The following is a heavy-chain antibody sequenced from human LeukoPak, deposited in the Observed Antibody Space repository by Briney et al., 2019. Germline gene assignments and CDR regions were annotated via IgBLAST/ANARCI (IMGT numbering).Heavy chain of an antibody. CDR1: GGSISSSSYY. CDR2: IYYSGST. CDR3: ARDGVQSSTWSYYFDY. D-gene: IGHD6-13*01. Sequence: SETLSLTFTVSGGSISSSSYYWGWIRQPPGKGLEWIGSIYYSGSTYYNPSLKSRVTISVDTSKNQFSLKLSSVTAADTAVYYCARDGVQSSTWSYYFDYWGQGTLVAVSS. V-gene: IGHV4-39*07. J-gene: IGHJ4*02.